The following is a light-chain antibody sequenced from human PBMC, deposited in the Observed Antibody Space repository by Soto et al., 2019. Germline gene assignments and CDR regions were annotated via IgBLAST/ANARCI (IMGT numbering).Light chain of an antibody. CDR3: QQYYSTPPIT. Sequence: DIVMTQSPASLAVSLGERATINCKSSQSVLYTSNNKNYLAWYQQKPRQPPKPLIYWASTRESGVPDRFSGSGSGTDFTLTISSLQAEDVAVYYCQQYYSTPPITFGPGTKVEIK. V-gene: IGKV4-1*01. CDR1: QSVLYTSNNKNY. J-gene: IGKJ3*01. CDR2: WAS.